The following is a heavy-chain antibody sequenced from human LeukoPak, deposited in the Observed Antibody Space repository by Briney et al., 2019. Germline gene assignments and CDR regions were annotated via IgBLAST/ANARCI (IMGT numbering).Heavy chain of an antibody. CDR3: ARYYGSGNYYTYYFDY. Sequence: GGSLRLSCAASGFTVSSNYMSWVRQAPGKGLEWVSVIYSGGSTYYADSVEGRFTISRDNSKNTLYLQMNSLRAKDTAVYYCARYYGSGNYYTYYFDYWGQGTLVTVSS. CDR2: IYSGGST. CDR1: GFTVSSNY. J-gene: IGHJ4*02. D-gene: IGHD3-10*01. V-gene: IGHV3-53*01.